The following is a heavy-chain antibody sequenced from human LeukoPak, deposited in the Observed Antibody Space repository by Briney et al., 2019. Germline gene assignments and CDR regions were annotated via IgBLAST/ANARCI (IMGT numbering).Heavy chain of an antibody. CDR3: AKWGDYDVLTGYYVSDY. CDR2: LTGGGSGI. J-gene: IGHJ4*02. CDR1: GFTFSNSA. V-gene: IGHV3-23*01. D-gene: IGHD3-9*01. Sequence: GGSLRLSCAASGFTFSNSAMRWVRQAPGKGLEWVSDLTGGGSGIYYADSMKSRFTISRDNSKNTLYLQINSLRAEDTAVYYCAKWGDYDVLTGYYVSDYWGQGTLVTVSS.